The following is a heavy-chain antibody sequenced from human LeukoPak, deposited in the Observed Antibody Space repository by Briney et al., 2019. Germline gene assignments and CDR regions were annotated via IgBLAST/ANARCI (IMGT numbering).Heavy chain of an antibody. J-gene: IGHJ1*01. V-gene: IGHV3-7*01. CDR1: GFTFSNYV. CDR2: INPDGRDT. D-gene: IGHD2-21*02. Sequence: GGSLRLSCAASGFTFSNYVMGWVRQAPGKGLEWVAHINPDGRDTYYVDSVKGRFTISRDNAQNSMYLQMNSLRVEDMAVYYCTSWGDTTAEYFQRWGQGTLVTVSS. CDR3: TSWGDTTAEYFQR.